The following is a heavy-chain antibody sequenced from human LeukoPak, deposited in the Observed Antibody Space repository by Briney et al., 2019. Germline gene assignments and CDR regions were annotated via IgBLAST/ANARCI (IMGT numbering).Heavy chain of an antibody. V-gene: IGHV1-8*01. CDR2: MNPNSGNT. CDR1: GYTFTSYD. Sequence: ASVKVSCKASGYTFTSYDINWVREATGQGLEWMGWMNPNSGNTGYAQKFQGRVTMTRNTSISTAYMELSSLRSEDTAVYYCARGPYWRMGRFMAQWLPSLEAYYFDYWGQGTLVTVSS. CDR3: ARGPYWRMGRFMAQWLPSLEAYYFDY. D-gene: IGHD6-19*01. J-gene: IGHJ4*02.